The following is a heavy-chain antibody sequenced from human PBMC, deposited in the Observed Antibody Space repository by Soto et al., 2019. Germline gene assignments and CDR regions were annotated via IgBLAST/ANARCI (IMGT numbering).Heavy chain of an antibody. CDR3: AKQRANYGSGADPFYFDS. D-gene: IGHD3-10*01. V-gene: IGHV3-23*01. CDR2: LSGSGGTT. Sequence: SLRLSCTVSGVTFSNYAMNWVRQAPGKGLEWGSSLSGSGGTTHYADSVKGRFIISRDNSKNTLYLLMNSLRAEDTALYYCAKQRANYGSGADPFYFDSWGQGALVTVSS. CDR1: GVTFSNYA. J-gene: IGHJ4*02.